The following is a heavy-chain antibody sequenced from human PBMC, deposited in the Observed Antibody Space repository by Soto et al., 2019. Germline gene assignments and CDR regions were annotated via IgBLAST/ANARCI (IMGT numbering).Heavy chain of an antibody. CDR2: IYTSGST. J-gene: IGHJ5*02. D-gene: IGHD3-10*01. V-gene: IGHV4-4*07. Sequence: SETLSLTCTVSGGSISSYYWSWIRQPAGRGLEWIGRIYTSGSTNYNPSLKSRVTMSVDTSKNQFSLKLSSVTAADTAVYYCARDRGVRTNPINNWFDPWGQGTLVTVSS. CDR3: ARDRGVRTNPINNWFDP. CDR1: GGSISSYY.